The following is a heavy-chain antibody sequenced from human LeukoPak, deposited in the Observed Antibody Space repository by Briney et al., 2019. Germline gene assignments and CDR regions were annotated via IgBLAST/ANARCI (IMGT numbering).Heavy chain of an antibody. J-gene: IGHJ4*02. D-gene: IGHD6-19*01. CDR2: IYHSGST. Sequence: SETLSLTCTVSGYSISSGYYWGWIRQPPGKGLEWIGSIYHSGSTYYNPSLKSRATISIDTSKNQFSLTLSPVTAADTAVYYCAREYTLYISGWFIDYWGQGTVVTVSS. V-gene: IGHV4-38-2*02. CDR3: AREYTLYISGWFIDY. CDR1: GYSISSGYY.